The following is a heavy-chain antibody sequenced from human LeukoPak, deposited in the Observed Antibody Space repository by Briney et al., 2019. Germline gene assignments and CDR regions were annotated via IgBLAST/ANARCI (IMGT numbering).Heavy chain of an antibody. CDR2: ISWNSGSI. Sequence: GGPLRLSCTASGFTFDDYAMHWVRQAPGKGLEWVSGISWNSGSIGYADSVKGRFTISRDNAKNSLYLQMNSLRAEDMALYYCAKGSSGWYYYFDYWGQGTLVTVSS. V-gene: IGHV3-9*03. CDR3: AKGSSGWYYYFDY. J-gene: IGHJ4*02. D-gene: IGHD6-19*01. CDR1: GFTFDDYA.